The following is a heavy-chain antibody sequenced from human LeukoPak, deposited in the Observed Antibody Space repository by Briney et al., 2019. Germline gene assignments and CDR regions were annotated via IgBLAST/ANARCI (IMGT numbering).Heavy chain of an antibody. CDR1: GFTFNDYN. CDR2: INPNSGGT. J-gene: IGHJ4*02. Sequence: ASVKVSCKASGFTFNDYNMQWLRQAPGQGLEWMGWINPNSGGTNYAQKFQGRVTMTRDTSISTAYMELSRLRSDDTAVYYCARGGHFDNWGQGTLVTVSS. CDR3: ARGGHFDN. V-gene: IGHV1-2*02. D-gene: IGHD2-15*01.